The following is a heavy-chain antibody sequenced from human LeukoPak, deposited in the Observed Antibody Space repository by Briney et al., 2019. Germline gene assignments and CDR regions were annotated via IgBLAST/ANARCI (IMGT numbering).Heavy chain of an antibody. V-gene: IGHV5-51*01. D-gene: IGHD6-19*01. CDR1: GYSFTNYW. J-gene: IGHJ4*02. CDR3: ARYTSGWFMQDY. CDR2: IYPADSDT. Sequence: GESLKISSKGSGYSFTNYWIAWVRQMPGKGLEWMGIIYPADSDTRYSPSFQGQVTISADKSISTAYLQWSSLKASDTAIYYCARYTSGWFMQDYWGQGTLVTVSS.